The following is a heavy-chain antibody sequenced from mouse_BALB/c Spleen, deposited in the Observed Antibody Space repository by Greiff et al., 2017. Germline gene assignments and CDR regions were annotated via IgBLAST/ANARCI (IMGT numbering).Heavy chain of an antibody. J-gene: IGHJ4*01. CDR1: GFSLSTSGMG. D-gene: IGHD2-2*01. CDR3: ARRASYGYGAMDY. Sequence: QVTLKESGPGILQPSQTLSLTCSFSGFSLSTSGMGVSWIRQPSGKGLEWLAHIYWDDDKRYNPSLKSRLTISKDTSRNQVFLKITSVDTADTATYYCARRASYGYGAMDYWGQGTSVTVSS. V-gene: IGHV8-12*01. CDR2: IYWDDDK.